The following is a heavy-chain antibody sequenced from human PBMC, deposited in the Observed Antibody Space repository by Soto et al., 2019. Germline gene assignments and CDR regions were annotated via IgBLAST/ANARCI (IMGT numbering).Heavy chain of an antibody. CDR2: IRSNADGGTT. V-gene: IGHV3-15*01. Sequence: GGSLRLSCAASGLTFSNVLMSWVRQAPGKGLEWVGRIRSNADGGTTDYAAPVKGRFTISRDDSKNTLYLQMNGLKTEDTALYYCTTTRDPDDYWGRGTLVTVSS. J-gene: IGHJ4*02. CDR3: TTTRDPDDY. CDR1: GLTFSNVL.